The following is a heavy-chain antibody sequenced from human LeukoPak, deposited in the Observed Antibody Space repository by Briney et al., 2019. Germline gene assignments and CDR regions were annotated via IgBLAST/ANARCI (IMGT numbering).Heavy chain of an antibody. CDR2: INWNGGST. CDR1: GFTFDDYG. J-gene: IGHJ4*02. V-gene: IGHV3-20*04. D-gene: IGHD3-16*02. CDR3: AKENDYVWGSYRIGGYFDY. Sequence: GGSLRLSCAASGFTFDDYGMSWVRQAPGKGLEWVSGINWNGGSTGYADSVKGRFTISRDNAKNSLYLQMNGLRAEDTAVYYCAKENDYVWGSYRIGGYFDYWGQGTLVTVSS.